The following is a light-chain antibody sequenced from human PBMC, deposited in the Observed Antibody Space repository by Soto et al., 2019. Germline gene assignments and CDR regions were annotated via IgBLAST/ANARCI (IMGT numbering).Light chain of an antibody. CDR1: QSISSY. CDR2: AAS. V-gene: IGKV1-39*01. Sequence: DIPMTQSPSSLSASVGDRVTITCRASQSISSYLNWYQQKPGKAPKLLIYAASSLQSGVPSRFSGSGSGTDFTLTISSLQPEDFATYYCQQSYSTSITFGQGIRLEIK. CDR3: QQSYSTSIT. J-gene: IGKJ5*01.